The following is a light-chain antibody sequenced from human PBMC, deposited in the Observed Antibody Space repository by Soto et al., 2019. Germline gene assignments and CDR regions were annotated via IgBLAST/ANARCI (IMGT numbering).Light chain of an antibody. Sequence: EIVMTHCPATLSVSPGDRATLACRASQSVSSDLAWYHQKPGQAPRLLIYGASTRATGIPARFSGSGSGTEFTLTINSLQSEDFAVYYCQQYNNWPRTFGQGTKVDIK. CDR1: QSVSSD. CDR3: QQYNNWPRT. CDR2: GAS. J-gene: IGKJ1*01. V-gene: IGKV3-15*01.